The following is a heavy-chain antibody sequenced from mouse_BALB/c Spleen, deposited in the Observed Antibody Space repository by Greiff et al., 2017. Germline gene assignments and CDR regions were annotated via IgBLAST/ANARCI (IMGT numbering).Heavy chain of an antibody. CDR1: GFNIKDYY. Sequence: VQLQQSGAELVRPGALVKLSCKASGFNIKDYYMHWVKQRPEQGLEWIGWIDPENGNTIYDPKFQGKASITADTSSNTAYLQHSNLTSEDTAVYYCARSRGYGSSPWFAYWGQGTLVTVSA. CDR3: ARSRGYGSSPWFAY. J-gene: IGHJ3*01. CDR2: IDPENGNT. V-gene: IGHV14-1*02. D-gene: IGHD1-1*01.